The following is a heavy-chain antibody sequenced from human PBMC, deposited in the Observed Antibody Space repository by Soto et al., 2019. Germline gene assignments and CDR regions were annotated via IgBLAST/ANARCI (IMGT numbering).Heavy chain of an antibody. CDR1: GYTFTSYY. D-gene: IGHD2-2*01. Sequence: ASVKVSCKASGYTFTSYYMHWVRQAPGQGLEWMGIINPSGGSTSYAQKFQGRVTMTRDTSTSTVYMELSSLRSEDTAVYYCASESAVPTGDYWGQGTLVIVSS. CDR2: INPSGGST. J-gene: IGHJ4*02. V-gene: IGHV1-46*03. CDR3: ASESAVPTGDY.